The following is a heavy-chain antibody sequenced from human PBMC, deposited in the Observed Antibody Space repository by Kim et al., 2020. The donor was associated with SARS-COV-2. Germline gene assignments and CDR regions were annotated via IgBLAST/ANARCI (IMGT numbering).Heavy chain of an antibody. CDR2: IYYSGST. CDR3: ARSVGLGSWRHFDH. D-gene: IGHD1-26*01. V-gene: IGHV4-59*01. Sequence: SETLSLTCAVSSDSISGYYWSWIRQLPGKGLEWIGYIYYSGSTDYNPSLKSRVSISWDTSKSHFSLDVTSVTEADTAVYYCARSVGLGSWRHFDHWGQGILVTVSS. CDR1: SDSISGYY. J-gene: IGHJ4*02.